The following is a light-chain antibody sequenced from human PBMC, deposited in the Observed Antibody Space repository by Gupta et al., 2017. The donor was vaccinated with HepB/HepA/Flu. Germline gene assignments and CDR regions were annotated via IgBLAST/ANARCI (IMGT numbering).Light chain of an antibody. V-gene: IGKV1-9*01. J-gene: IGKJ4*01. Sequence: DIQLTQSPSFLSASVGDRVTITCRASQDISTYLGWYQQKPGKAPKFLIYDASTLQSGVPSRFSGSGSGTEFTLTIRSLKPEDLATYYCQQLKRYPLNFGGGTKVEIK. CDR1: QDISTY. CDR3: QQLKRYPLN. CDR2: DAS.